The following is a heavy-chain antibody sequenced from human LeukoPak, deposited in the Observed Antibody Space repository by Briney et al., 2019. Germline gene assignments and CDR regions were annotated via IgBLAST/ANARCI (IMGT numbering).Heavy chain of an antibody. D-gene: IGHD3-10*01. CDR3: ARGPVFSLGRGSFDY. J-gene: IGHJ4*02. V-gene: IGHV3-21*04. Sequence: PGGSLRLSCAASGFTFSSYSMNWVRQAPGKGLEWVSSISSSSSYIYYADSVKGRFTISRDNAKNSLYLQMNSLRAEDTAMYYCARGPVFSLGRGSFDYWGQGTLVTVSS. CDR2: ISSSSSYI. CDR1: GFTFSSYS.